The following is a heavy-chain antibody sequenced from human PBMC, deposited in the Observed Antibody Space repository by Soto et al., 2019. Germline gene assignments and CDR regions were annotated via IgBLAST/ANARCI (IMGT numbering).Heavy chain of an antibody. J-gene: IGHJ4*02. V-gene: IGHV5-51*01. CDR3: ARKSGSYLYFFDY. D-gene: IGHD1-26*01. CDR1: GYSFTSYC. CDR2: LYPGVSYT. Sequence: GESLKISCEGSGYSFTSYCIGWVRHMPGKGLEWMGLLYPGVSYTVYHPSCQSKVTISADKSISTAYLQWSSLRASDSAIYYCARKSGSYLYFFDYGGRGTVLPVS.